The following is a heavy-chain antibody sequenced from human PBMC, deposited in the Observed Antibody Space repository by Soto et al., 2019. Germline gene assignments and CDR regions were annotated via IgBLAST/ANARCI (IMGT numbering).Heavy chain of an antibody. CDR2: IIPIFGTP. Sequence: QVQLVQSGAEVKKPGSSVKVSCRASGGTFSNYAISWVRQAPEQGLEWMGGIIPIFGTPKYAQKFQGRVTITADESTSTAYMGLSSLRSEDTAVYYCARPDSGSYFFDYWGQGTLVTVSS. J-gene: IGHJ4*02. D-gene: IGHD1-26*01. CDR1: GGTFSNYA. V-gene: IGHV1-69*12. CDR3: ARPDSGSYFFDY.